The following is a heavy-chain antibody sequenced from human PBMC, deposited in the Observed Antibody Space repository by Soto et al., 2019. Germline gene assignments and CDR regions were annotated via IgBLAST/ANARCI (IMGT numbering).Heavy chain of an antibody. Sequence: ASVKVSCKASGYTFTSYAMHWVRQAPGQRLEWMGWINAGNGNTKYSQKFQGRVTITRDTSASTAYMELSSLRSEDTAVYYCARGGDILTGFDDDAFDIWGQGTMVTVSS. D-gene: IGHD3-9*01. V-gene: IGHV1-3*01. CDR1: GYTFTSYA. CDR2: INAGNGNT. CDR3: ARGGDILTGFDDDAFDI. J-gene: IGHJ3*02.